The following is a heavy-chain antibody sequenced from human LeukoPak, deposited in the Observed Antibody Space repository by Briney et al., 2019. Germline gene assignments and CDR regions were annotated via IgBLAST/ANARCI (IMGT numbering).Heavy chain of an antibody. CDR1: DVSISGYN. V-gene: IGHV4-4*09. CDR2: IHTSGRS. Sequence: SETPSVTSTDADVSISGYNWNWIRQPPGKRLEWIGYIHTSGRSASKPSLKSRVTMSVDTANTPYSLTLTSVTAADSAVYYCARRRGDFGEGEYDYWGQGALVTVSS. D-gene: IGHD3-10*01. CDR3: ARRRGDFGEGEYDY. J-gene: IGHJ4*02.